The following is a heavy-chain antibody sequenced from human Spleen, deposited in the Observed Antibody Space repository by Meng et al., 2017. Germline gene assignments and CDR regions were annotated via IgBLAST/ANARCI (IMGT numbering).Heavy chain of an antibody. CDR2: INHSGST. CDR3: VRGPTTMAHDFDY. D-gene: IGHD4-11*01. Sequence: QLLQQQWGAVLSKPSTTPSLTCFAARGSFSDYYWSWIRQPPGKGLEWIGEINHSGSTNYNPSLESRATISVDTSQNNLSLKLSSVTAADSAVYYCVRGPTTMAHDFDYWGQGTLVTVSS. J-gene: IGHJ4*02. CDR1: RGSFSDYY. V-gene: IGHV4-34*01.